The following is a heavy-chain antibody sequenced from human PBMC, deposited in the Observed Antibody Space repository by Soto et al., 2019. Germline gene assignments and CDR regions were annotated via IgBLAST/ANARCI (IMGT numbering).Heavy chain of an antibody. J-gene: IGHJ6*02. D-gene: IGHD2-2*01. Sequence: SVKVSWKASGGTFSSYAISWVRQAPGQGLEWMGGIIPIFGTANYAQKFQGRVTITADESTSTAYMELSSLRSEDTAVYYCARSDIIVVVPAASYYYGMDVWGQGTTVTVSS. CDR3: ARSDIIVVVPAASYYYGMDV. CDR1: GGTFSSYA. V-gene: IGHV1-69*13. CDR2: IIPIFGTA.